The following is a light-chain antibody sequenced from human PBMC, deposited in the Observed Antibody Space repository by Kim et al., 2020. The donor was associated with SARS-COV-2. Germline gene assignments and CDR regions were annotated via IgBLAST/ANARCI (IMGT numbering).Light chain of an antibody. CDR2: DVS. CDR3: SSYTSSSTRV. J-gene: IGLJ3*02. CDR1: SSDIGFYNY. V-gene: IGLV2-14*04. Sequence: QSSTISCTGTSSDIGFYNYVSWYQQHPGKAPTLLIFDVSKRPSGVSDRFSGSKSGNTASLTISGLQAEDEADYYCSSYTSSSTRVFGGGTQLTVL.